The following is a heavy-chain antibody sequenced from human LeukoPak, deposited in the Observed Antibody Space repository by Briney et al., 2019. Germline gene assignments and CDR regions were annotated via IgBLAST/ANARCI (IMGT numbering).Heavy chain of an antibody. V-gene: IGHV3-30-3*01. CDR3: ARDQAHQLPLLSYYGMDV. J-gene: IGHJ6*02. CDR2: ISYDGSNK. D-gene: IGHD2-15*01. CDR1: GFTFSSYA. Sequence: GRSLRLSCAASGFTFSSYAMHWVRQAPGKGLEWVAVISYDGSNKYYADSVKGRFTISRDNSKNTLYLQMNSLRAEDTAVYYCARDQAHQLPLLSYYGMDVWGQGTTVTVSS.